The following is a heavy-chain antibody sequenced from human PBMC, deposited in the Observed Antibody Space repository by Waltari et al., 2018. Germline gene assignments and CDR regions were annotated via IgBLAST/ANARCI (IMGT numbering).Heavy chain of an antibody. V-gene: IGHV4-38-2*02. J-gene: IGHJ3*02. CDR2: IYHSGSA. D-gene: IGHD3-9*01. Sequence: QVQLQESGPGLVKPSETLSLTCTVSGYSISSGYYWGWSWQPPGKGLGWSGGIYHSGSAYYDPTLKSRVTISVDTSKNQFALKLSSVTAADTAVDYCARDYQAVLRYFGWLPGGAFDIWGQGTMVTVSS. CDR1: GYSISSGYY. CDR3: ARDYQAVLRYFGWLPGGAFDI.